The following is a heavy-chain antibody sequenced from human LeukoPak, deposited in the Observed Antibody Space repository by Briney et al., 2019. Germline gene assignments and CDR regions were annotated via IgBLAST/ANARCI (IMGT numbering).Heavy chain of an antibody. D-gene: IGHD6-19*01. CDR1: GFAFSVYE. CDR3: STLTVASSFDY. CDR2: ISSSGGTR. J-gene: IGHJ4*02. V-gene: IGHV3-48*03. Sequence: GGSLRLSCAASGFAFSVYEMYWVRQAPGKGLEWISYISSSGGTRYYVDSVKGRFTISRDNARNSLSLQMNSLRAEDTAVYYCSTLTVASSFDYWGQGALVTVSS.